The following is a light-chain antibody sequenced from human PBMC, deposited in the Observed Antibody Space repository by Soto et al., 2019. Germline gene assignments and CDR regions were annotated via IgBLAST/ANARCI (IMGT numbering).Light chain of an antibody. CDR1: SGDVGGFEY. CDR2: DVT. V-gene: IGLV2-8*01. J-gene: IGLJ2*01. CDR3: SSYAGGNNLI. Sequence: QSALTQPPSASGSPGQSVTISCTGTSGDVGGFEYVSWYQKHPGKAPKLIICDVTKRPSGVPDRFSGSKSGNTASLTVSGLQAADEADYYCSSYAGGNNLIFGGGTKVTVL.